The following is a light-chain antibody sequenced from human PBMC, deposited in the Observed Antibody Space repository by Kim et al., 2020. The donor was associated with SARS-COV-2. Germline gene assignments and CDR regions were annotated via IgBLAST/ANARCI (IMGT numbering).Light chain of an antibody. CDR3: LQHKTYPIT. J-gene: IGKJ5*01. Sequence: SVGYRLTITFRASEDMRSDLGLYQQILGSAPKRLVYGVSSLQSGVPSRFSGSGSGTVFTLTINSLQPEDFATCFCLQHKTYPITFCQWSRLEIK. CDR1: EDMRSD. CDR2: GVS. V-gene: IGKV1-17*01.